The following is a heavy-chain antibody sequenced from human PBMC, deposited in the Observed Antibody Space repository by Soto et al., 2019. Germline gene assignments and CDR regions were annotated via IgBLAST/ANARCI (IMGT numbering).Heavy chain of an antibody. CDR1: GYTFSNYG. CDR2: FNPANQNT. CDR3: ARVRFGDTFDF. Sequence: QVQLVQSGTEVKRPGASVKVSCKASGYTFSNYGVSWMRQAPGQGLEWVGWFNPANQNTNYEQKFQDRVSMTPDTSTSTAYMAVRGLRSDDTAVYYCARVRFGDTFDFWGQGNLVTVSS. J-gene: IGHJ4*02. D-gene: IGHD2-21*02. V-gene: IGHV1-18*01.